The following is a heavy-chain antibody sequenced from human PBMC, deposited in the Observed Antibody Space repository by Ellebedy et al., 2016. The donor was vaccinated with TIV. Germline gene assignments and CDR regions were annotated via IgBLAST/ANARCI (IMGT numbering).Heavy chain of an antibody. V-gene: IGHV1-2*02. CDR3: ARDLDYIAPNFDY. Sequence: ASVKVSCKASVYAFTAYYMHWVRQAPGQGLEWMGWINPNSGGANYAQRFQGRVTMTSDTSISAAYMELSRLRADDTAVYYCARDLDYIAPNFDYWGQGSLVTVSS. CDR2: INPNSGGA. D-gene: IGHD4-11*01. J-gene: IGHJ4*02. CDR1: VYAFTAYY.